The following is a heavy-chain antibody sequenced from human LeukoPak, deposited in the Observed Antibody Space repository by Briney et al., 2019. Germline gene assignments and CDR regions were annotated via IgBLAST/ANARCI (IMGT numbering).Heavy chain of an antibody. CDR1: GYSFTSYW. J-gene: IGHJ2*01. V-gene: IGHV5-51*01. D-gene: IGHD5-24*01. CDR3: ARAHSPGRDYYWYFDL. CDR2: IYPGDSDT. Sequence: GASLKISCKGSGYSFTSYWIGWVRQMPGKGLEWMGIIYPGDSDTRYSPSFQGQVTISADKSISTAYLQWSSLKASDTAVYYCARAHSPGRDYYWYFDLWGRGTLVTVSS.